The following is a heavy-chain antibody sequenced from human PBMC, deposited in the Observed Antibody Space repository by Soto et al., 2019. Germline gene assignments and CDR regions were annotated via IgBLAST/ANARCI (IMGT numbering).Heavy chain of an antibody. Sequence: QVQLVQSGAEVKKPGSSVKVSCKASGGTFSSYTISWVRQAPGQGLEWMGRIIPILGIANYAQKFQGRVTITADKSTSTAYMELSSLRSEDTAVYYCARGYCSSTSCYGGSYYYYGMDVWGQGTTVTVSS. V-gene: IGHV1-69*02. CDR2: IIPILGIA. J-gene: IGHJ6*02. CDR1: GGTFSSYT. D-gene: IGHD2-2*01. CDR3: ARGYCSSTSCYGGSYYYYGMDV.